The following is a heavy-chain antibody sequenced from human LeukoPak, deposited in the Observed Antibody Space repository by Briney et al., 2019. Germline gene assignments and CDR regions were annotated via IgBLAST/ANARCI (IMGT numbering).Heavy chain of an antibody. J-gene: IGHJ4*02. CDR1: GGTFSSYA. D-gene: IGHD3-10*01. CDR3: ARMQVVRGVTSFDY. CDR2: IIPILGIA. V-gene: IGHV1-69*04. Sequence: SVKVSCKASGGTFSSYAISWVRQAPGQGLEWMGRIIPILGIANYAQKFQGRVTITADKSTSTAYMELSSLGSEDTAVYYCARMQVVRGVTSFDYWGQGTLVTVSS.